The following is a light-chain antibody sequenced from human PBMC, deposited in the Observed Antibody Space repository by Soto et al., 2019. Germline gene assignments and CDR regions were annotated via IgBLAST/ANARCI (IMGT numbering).Light chain of an antibody. J-gene: IGKJ1*01. CDR3: QHYNTYPWT. Sequence: IQLTQSPSALSASVRDRVTITCRASQSISSWLAWYQQKPGKAPNLLIHKASHLESGVPSRFSGSGSGTEFTLTISSLQPGDFATYYCQHYNTYPWTFGQGTKVDIK. CDR1: QSISSW. CDR2: KAS. V-gene: IGKV1-5*03.